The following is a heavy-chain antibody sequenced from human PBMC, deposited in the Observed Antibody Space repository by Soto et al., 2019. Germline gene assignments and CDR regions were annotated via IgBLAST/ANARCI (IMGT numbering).Heavy chain of an antibody. Sequence: EVQLVESGGGLVQPGRSLRLSCAASGFTFDAYAMHWVRQVPGKGLEWVSGINWNSGSIGYGDSVKGRFDISRDNAKNSLHLQMNSLSAEDTAFYYCVKDESINWYSGHFRHWGQGTLVTVSS. D-gene: IGHD6-13*01. CDR1: GFTFDAYA. V-gene: IGHV3-9*01. J-gene: IGHJ1*01. CDR2: INWNSGSI. CDR3: VKDESINWYSGHFRH.